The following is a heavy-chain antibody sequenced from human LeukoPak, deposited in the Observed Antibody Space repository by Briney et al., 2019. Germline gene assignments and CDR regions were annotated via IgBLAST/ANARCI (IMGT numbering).Heavy chain of an antibody. V-gene: IGHV1-69*06. D-gene: IGHD3-10*01. CDR3: ARHTIPGGLQYYFDY. CDR1: GGTSSSYA. Sequence: ASVKVSCKASGGTSSSYAISWVRQAPGQGLEWMGGIIPIFGTANYAQKFQGRVMITADKSTSTAYMELSSLRSEDTAVYYCARHTIPGGLQYYFDYWGQGTLVTVSS. J-gene: IGHJ4*02. CDR2: IIPIFGTA.